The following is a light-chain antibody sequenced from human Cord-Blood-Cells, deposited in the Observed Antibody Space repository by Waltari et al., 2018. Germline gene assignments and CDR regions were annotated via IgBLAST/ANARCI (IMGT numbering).Light chain of an antibody. CDR3: SSYTSSSTVV. V-gene: IGLV2-14*01. J-gene: IGLJ2*01. Sequence: QSALPQPASVSGSPGQSITISCTGTSSDVGGYNYVSWYQQHPGKAPKLMIYEVSNRPSGVSNRFSGSKSGNTVSLTISGLQAEDEADYYCSSYTSSSTVVFGGGTKLTVL. CDR1: SSDVGGYNY. CDR2: EVS.